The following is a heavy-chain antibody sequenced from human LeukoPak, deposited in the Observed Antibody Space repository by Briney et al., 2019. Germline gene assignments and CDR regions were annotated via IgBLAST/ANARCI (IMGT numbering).Heavy chain of an antibody. CDR1: GDSVSSNSAA. J-gene: IGHJ6*03. CDR3: ARDRGKIWFGEFYQEGHMDV. V-gene: IGHV6-1*01. CDR2: TYYRSKWYN. D-gene: IGHD3-10*01. Sequence: SQTLSLTCAISGDSVSSNSAAWNWIRQSPSRGLEWLGRTYYRSKWYNDYAVSVKSRITINPDTSKNQFSLQLNSVTPEDTAVYYCARDRGKIWFGEFYQEGHMDVWGKGTTVTVSS.